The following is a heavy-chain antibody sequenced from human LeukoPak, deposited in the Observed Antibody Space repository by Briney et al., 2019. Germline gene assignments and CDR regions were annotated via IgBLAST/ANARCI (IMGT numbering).Heavy chain of an antibody. D-gene: IGHD3-3*02. CDR3: AGGWHL. Sequence: PSETLSLTCAVYGGSFSDYYWSWIRQPPGKGLEWIGEINHSGSTNYNPSLKSRVTISVDTSKNQFSLKLSSVTAADTAVYYCAGGWHLWGQGTMVTVSS. V-gene: IGHV4-34*01. CDR2: INHSGST. CDR1: GGSFSDYY. J-gene: IGHJ3*01.